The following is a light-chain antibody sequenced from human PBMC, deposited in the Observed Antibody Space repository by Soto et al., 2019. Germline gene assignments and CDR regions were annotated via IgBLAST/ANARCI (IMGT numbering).Light chain of an antibody. CDR1: SSNIGAGYG. CDR2: GNN. J-gene: IGLJ1*01. V-gene: IGLV1-40*01. Sequence: QSVLTQPPSVSGAPGQRVSISCTGSSSNIGAGYGVHWYHQLPGTAPKLLIFGNNNRPSGVPDRFSGSKSGTSASLGITGLQAEDEADYYCQSYDSSLNAYVFGTGTKVT. CDR3: QSYDSSLNAYV.